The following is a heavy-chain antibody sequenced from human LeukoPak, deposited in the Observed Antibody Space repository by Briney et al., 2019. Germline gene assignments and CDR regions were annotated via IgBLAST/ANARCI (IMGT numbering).Heavy chain of an antibody. CDR1: GFIFSSYA. CDR2: ISGSGDTT. D-gene: IGHD2-2*01. J-gene: IGHJ4*02. V-gene: IGHV3-23*01. Sequence: GGSLRLSCVASGFIFSSYAMSWVRQAPGKGLEWVSAISGSGDTTYYADSVKGRFTISRDNSKNTLFLQMNSLRAEDTALYYCAKDRVCGGSSCYGDSWGQGTLVTVSS. CDR3: AKDRVCGGSSCYGDS.